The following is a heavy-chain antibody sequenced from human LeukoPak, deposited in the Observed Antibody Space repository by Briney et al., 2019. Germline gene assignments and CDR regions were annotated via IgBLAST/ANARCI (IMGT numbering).Heavy chain of an antibody. CDR2: IYYTGII. CDR1: GDSITSHY. V-gene: IGHV4-59*07. J-gene: IGHJ4*02. CDR3: ARSVDYFDNTGPHMMFDY. Sequence: PSDTLSLTCNVSGDSITSHYWNWIRQPPGKGLEWIGYIYYTGIIKYTPSLTSRVSMSVDTSKNQFFLKMKSVTAADTAVYHCARSVDYFDNTGPHMMFDYWGQGSLVTVSS. D-gene: IGHD3-22*01.